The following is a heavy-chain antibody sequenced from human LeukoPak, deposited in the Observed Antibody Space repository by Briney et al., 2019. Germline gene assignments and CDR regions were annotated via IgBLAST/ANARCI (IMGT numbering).Heavy chain of an antibody. Sequence: GGSLRLPCAASGFTFSSYWMHWVRQAPGKGLVWVSRINTDGSSTSYADSVKGRFTISRDNAKNTLYLQMNSLRAEDTAVYYCARYYASESEPDYWGQGTLVTVSS. CDR1: GFTFSSYW. J-gene: IGHJ4*02. CDR2: INTDGSST. V-gene: IGHV3-74*01. D-gene: IGHD3-10*01. CDR3: ARYYASESEPDY.